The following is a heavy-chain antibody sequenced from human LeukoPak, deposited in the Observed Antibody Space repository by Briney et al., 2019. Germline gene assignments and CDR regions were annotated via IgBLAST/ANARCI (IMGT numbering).Heavy chain of an antibody. D-gene: IGHD5-18*01. V-gene: IGHV4-4*07. Sequence: PSETLSLTCTVSGGSISSYYWSWTRQPAGKGLEWIGRIYTSGSSSYNPSLKSRVTMSVDTSKNQFSLKLSSVTAADTAVYYCARDGYSFGSLDYWGQGTLVTVSS. CDR3: ARDGYSFGSLDY. J-gene: IGHJ4*02. CDR2: IYTSGSS. CDR1: GGSISSYY.